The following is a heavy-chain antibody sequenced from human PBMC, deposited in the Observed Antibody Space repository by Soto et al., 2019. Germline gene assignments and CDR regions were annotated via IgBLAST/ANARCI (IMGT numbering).Heavy chain of an antibody. V-gene: IGHV1-3*01. CDR1: GYIFINYA. Sequence: ASVKVSCKASGYIFINYAIHWVRQAPGQRLEWMGWINAGKGDTIYSQKLQGRVTMTTDTSTSTAYMELRSLRSDDTAVYYCARDQGGSYYYWGQGTLVTVSS. CDR2: INAGKGDT. CDR3: ARDQGGSYYY. D-gene: IGHD1-26*01. J-gene: IGHJ4*02.